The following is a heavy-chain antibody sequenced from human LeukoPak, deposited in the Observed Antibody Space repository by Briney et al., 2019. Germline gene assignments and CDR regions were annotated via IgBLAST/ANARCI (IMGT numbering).Heavy chain of an antibody. J-gene: IGHJ4*02. D-gene: IGHD2-2*01. CDR1: GGSISSSSYY. CDR3: ARRVVPAALKKESTDY. Sequence: PSETLSLTCTVSGGSISSSSYYWGWIRQPPGKGLEWIGSIYYSGSTYYNPSLKSRVTISVDTSKNQFSLKLSSVTAADTAVYYCARRVVPAALKKESTDYWGQGTLVTVSS. CDR2: IYYSGST. V-gene: IGHV4-39*01.